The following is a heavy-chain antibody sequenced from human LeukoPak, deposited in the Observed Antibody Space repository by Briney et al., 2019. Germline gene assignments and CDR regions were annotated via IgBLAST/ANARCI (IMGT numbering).Heavy chain of an antibody. V-gene: IGHV5-51*01. CDR1: GYSFATFW. J-gene: IGHJ3*02. CDR3: AKTNYYETSGWASGLSPFDM. D-gene: IGHD3-22*01. CDR2: IYPVDSDT. Sequence: GESLKISCKGSGYSFATFWIAWVRQVPGKGLEWIGVIYPVDSDTRYSPSFQGQVTISVDKSTSTAYLQWSSLKASDTTMYYCAKTNYYETSGWASGLSPFDMWGRGTMVTVSS.